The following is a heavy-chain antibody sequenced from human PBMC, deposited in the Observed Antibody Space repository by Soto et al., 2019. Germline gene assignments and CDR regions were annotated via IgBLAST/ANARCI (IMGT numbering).Heavy chain of an antibody. CDR3: ARVRDYGLGTNRHYYGMDV. CDR2: LYTMGST. D-gene: IGHD3-10*01. CDR1: GGSISGYY. J-gene: IGHJ6*02. Sequence: SETLSLTCTVSGGSISGYYWSWIRQPAGRGLEWIGRLYTMGSTNYNPSLQSRVTMSVDTSKNEFSLKVSSVTAADTAVYFCARVRDYGLGTNRHYYGMDVWGQGTTVTVSS. V-gene: IGHV4-4*07.